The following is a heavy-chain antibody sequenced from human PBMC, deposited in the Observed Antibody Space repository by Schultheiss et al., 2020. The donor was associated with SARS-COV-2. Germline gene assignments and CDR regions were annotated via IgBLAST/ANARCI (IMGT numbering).Heavy chain of an antibody. V-gene: IGHV4-39*01. CDR3: VSSSDIVVAVAST. CDR1: GGSISSGGYY. CDR2: MYYTDNT. D-gene: IGHD2-15*01. J-gene: IGHJ1*01. Sequence: SETLSLTCAVSGGSISSGGYYWSWIRQSPGKGLEWIGSMYYTDNTYYNPPLKSRVLISADTSKNQFSLKLNSVTAADTAVYYCVSSSDIVVAVASTWGQGTLVTVSS.